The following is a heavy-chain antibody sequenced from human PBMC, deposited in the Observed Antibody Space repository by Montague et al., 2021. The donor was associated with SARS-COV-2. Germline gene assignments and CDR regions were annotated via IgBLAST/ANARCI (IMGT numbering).Heavy chain of an antibody. CDR3: VSRTGALDV. CDR1: GYTFTSYW. CDR2: IYPGDSDT. V-gene: IGHV5-51*01. D-gene: IGHD3/OR15-3a*01. J-gene: IGHJ3*01. Sequence: QSAAEVKTPGESLKISCKGSGYTFTSYWIGWVRQMPGKGLEWMGVIYPGDSDTRYSPSFQGQVAISADKSISTAYLQWSSLKASHTAMYYCVSRTGALDVWGQGTMVTVSS.